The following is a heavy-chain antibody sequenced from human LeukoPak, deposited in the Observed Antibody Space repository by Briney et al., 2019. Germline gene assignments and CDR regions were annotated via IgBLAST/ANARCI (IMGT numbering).Heavy chain of an antibody. CDR3: ARVPALRVPDY. D-gene: IGHD2-15*01. Sequence: PGGSLRLSCAASGFTFSSSAMNWVRQAPGKGPEWVSAISGSGGSTYYADSVKGRFTISRDNSKNTLYLQMNSLRAEDTAVYYCARVPALRVPDYWGQGTLVTVSS. V-gene: IGHV3-23*01. J-gene: IGHJ4*02. CDR2: ISGSGGST. CDR1: GFTFSSSA.